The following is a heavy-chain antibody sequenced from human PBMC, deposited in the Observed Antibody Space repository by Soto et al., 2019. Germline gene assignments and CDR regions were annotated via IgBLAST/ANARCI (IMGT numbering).Heavy chain of an antibody. D-gene: IGHD2-2*01. J-gene: IGHJ5*02. CDR3: ARNIVVVPDALNWFDP. Sequence: GASVKVSCKASGYTFTSYGISWVRQAPGQGLEWMGWISAYNGNTNYAQKLQGRVTMTTDTSTSTAYMELRSLRSDDTAVYYCARNIVVVPDALNWFDPWGQGTLVTVSS. CDR2: ISAYNGNT. V-gene: IGHV1-18*04. CDR1: GYTFTSYG.